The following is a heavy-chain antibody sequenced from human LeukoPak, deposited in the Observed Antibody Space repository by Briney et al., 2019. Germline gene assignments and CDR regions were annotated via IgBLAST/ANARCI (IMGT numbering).Heavy chain of an antibody. J-gene: IGHJ4*02. CDR1: GGSFCGYY. CDR3: AGRRITMVGGVIIKFPLDS. Sequence: SETLSLTCAVYGGSFCGYYWSWIRQPPGEGLEWIGEINHSGSTNYNPSLKSRVTISVDTSKNQFSLKLSSVTATDTAVYYCAGRRITMVGGVIIKFPLDSWGQGTLVTVSS. V-gene: IGHV4-34*01. CDR2: INHSGST. D-gene: IGHD3-10*01.